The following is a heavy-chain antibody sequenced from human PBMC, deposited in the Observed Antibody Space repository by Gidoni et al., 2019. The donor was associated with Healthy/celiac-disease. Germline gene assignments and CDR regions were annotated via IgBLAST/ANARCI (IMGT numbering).Heavy chain of an antibody. D-gene: IGHD2-15*01. V-gene: IGHV3-23*01. CDR1: GFTSVSLA. J-gene: IGHJ4*02. Sequence: EVPLLEPGGGLVRPGGSRRLPWAAWGFTSVSLAMSWVRQAPGRGRVWVSAISGCFGSTYTAYAVEGRFTISLANSKNTLYLQLYSLRAEVTAVYSSAKVYCSGGSCYAYYFDYWGQGTLVTVSS. CDR3: AKVYCSGGSCYAYYFDY. CDR2: ISGCFGST.